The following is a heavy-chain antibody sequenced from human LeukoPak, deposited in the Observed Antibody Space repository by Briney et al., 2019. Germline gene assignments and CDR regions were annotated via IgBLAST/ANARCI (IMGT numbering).Heavy chain of an antibody. V-gene: IGHV4-34*01. J-gene: IGHJ5*02. CDR1: GGSFSGYY. D-gene: IGHD3-10*01. CDR2: INHSGST. CDR3: ARAGLLWFGD. Sequence: SETLSLTCAVYGGSFSGYYWSWIRQPPGKGLEWIGEINHSGSTNYNPSLKSRVTISVDTSKNQFSLKLSSVTAADTAVYYCARAGLLWFGDWGQGTLVTVSS.